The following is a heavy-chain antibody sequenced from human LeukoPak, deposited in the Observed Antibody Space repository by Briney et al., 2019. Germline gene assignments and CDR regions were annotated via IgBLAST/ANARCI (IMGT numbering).Heavy chain of an antibody. CDR1: GFTFSSYW. Sequence: GGSLRLSCAASGFTFSSYWMHWVRLAPGKGLVWVSRINSDGSSTSYADSVKGRFTISRDNAKNTLYLQMNSMRAEDTAVYYCARDPQWRDAFDIWGQGTMVTVSS. V-gene: IGHV3-74*01. CDR2: INSDGSST. J-gene: IGHJ3*02. D-gene: IGHD6-19*01. CDR3: ARDPQWRDAFDI.